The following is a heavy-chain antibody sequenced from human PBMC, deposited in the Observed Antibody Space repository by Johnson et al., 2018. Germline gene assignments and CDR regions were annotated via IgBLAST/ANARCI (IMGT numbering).Heavy chain of an antibody. Sequence: QVQLVESGAEVKKPGSSVKVSCKASGGTFSSYAISWVRQAAGQGLEWMGGIIPIFGTANYAQKFQGKVTITADESTSTAYMELSSRRSEDTAVYYCARTPMQGGGMDVWGQGTTVTVSS. CDR2: IIPIFGTA. CDR3: ARTPMQGGGMDV. V-gene: IGHV1-69*01. J-gene: IGHJ6*02. CDR1: GGTFSSYA. D-gene: IGHD3-16*01.